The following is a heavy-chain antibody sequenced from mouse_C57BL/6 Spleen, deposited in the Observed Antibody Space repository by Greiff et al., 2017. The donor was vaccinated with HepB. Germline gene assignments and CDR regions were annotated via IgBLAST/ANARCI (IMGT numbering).Heavy chain of an antibody. Sequence: VQLQQPGAELVRPGSSVKLSCKASGYTFTSYWMHWVKQRPIQGLEWIGNIDPSDSETHYNQKFKDKATLTVDKSSSTAYMQLSSLTSEDSAVYYCARVGYYGSSAYYFDYWGQGTTLTVSS. D-gene: IGHD1-1*01. CDR2: IDPSDSET. V-gene: IGHV1-52*01. J-gene: IGHJ2*01. CDR1: GYTFTSYW. CDR3: ARVGYYGSSAYYFDY.